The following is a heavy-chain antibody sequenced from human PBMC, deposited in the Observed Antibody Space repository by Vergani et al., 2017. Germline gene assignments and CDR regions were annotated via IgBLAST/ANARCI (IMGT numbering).Heavy chain of an antibody. Sequence: EVQLLESGGDLVQPGGSLRLSCAASGFTFIMHAMSWVRQAPGKGLEWVSTLSASDRRTHYADSVKGRFTISRDISKNTLFLHMNSLRPEDTAVYYCASSDIVVVPAAGAFDIWGQGTMVTVSS. D-gene: IGHD2-2*01. CDR2: LSASDRRT. J-gene: IGHJ3*02. V-gene: IGHV3-23*01. CDR1: GFTFIMHA. CDR3: ASSDIVVVPAAGAFDI.